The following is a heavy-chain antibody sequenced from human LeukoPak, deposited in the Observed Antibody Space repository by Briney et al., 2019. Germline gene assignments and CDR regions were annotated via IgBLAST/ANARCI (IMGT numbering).Heavy chain of an antibody. D-gene: IGHD2-15*01. J-gene: IGHJ4*02. CDR1: GFTFSSYN. Sequence: GGSLRLSCAASGFTFSSYNMNWVRQAPGKGLEWVSFISSSSSHIYYADSVKGRFTISRDNAKNSLYLQMNSLRAEDTAVYYCARGRYCSGGICYFDYWGQGTLVTVSS. CDR2: ISSSSSHI. CDR3: ARGRYCSGGICYFDY. V-gene: IGHV3-21*01.